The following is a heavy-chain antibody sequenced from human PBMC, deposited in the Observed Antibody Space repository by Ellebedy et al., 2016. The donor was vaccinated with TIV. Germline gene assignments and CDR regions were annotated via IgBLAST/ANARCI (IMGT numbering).Heavy chain of an antibody. J-gene: IGHJ4*02. D-gene: IGHD3-10*01. CDR1: GGSISSSSYY. CDR3: ARSTMVRGVRPNYFDY. Sequence: SETLSLTCTVSGGSISSSSYYWGWIRQPPGKALEWIATIYYSGSTYYNPSLKSRVTISVDTSRNQFSLRLNSVTAADTAVYYCARSTMVRGVRPNYFDYWGQGTLVTVSS. CDR2: IYYSGST. V-gene: IGHV4-39*01.